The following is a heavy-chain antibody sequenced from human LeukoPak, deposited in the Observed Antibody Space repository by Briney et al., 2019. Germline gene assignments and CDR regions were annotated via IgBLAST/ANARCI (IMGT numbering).Heavy chain of an antibody. D-gene: IGHD6-13*01. J-gene: IGHJ4*02. Sequence: PSETLSLTCAVYGGSFSGYYWSWIRQPPGKGLEWVSAISGSGGSTYYADSVKGRFTISRDNSKNTLYLQMNSLRAEDTAVYYCAKDQGIAAAGIFDYWGQGTLVTVSS. CDR3: AKDQGIAAAGIFDY. CDR2: ISGSGGST. V-gene: IGHV3-23*01. CDR1: GGSFSGYY.